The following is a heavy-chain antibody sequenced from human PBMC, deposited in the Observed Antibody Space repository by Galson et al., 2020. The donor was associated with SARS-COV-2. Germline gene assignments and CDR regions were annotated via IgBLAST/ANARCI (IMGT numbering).Heavy chain of an antibody. D-gene: IGHD6-25*01. CDR2: LKSDGTRI. CDR1: GFTFSNYW. J-gene: IGHJ4*02. CDR3: ARDQRSCDY. Sequence: ALHGESLKISCTTSGFTFSNYWMNWVRQAPGKGLVWVARLKSDGTRISYADSVKGRFTISRDNSKNTLYLQMNSLRDEDTAVYYCARDQRSCDYWGQGTLVTVSS. V-gene: IGHV3-74*01.